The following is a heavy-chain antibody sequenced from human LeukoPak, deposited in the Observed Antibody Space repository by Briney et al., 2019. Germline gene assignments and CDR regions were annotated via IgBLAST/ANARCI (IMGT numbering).Heavy chain of an antibody. CDR1: GYTFTSYG. V-gene: IGHV1-18*01. D-gene: IGHD6-19*01. CDR2: IRVYNGNT. J-gene: IGHJ4*02. Sequence: ASVKVSCKASGYTFTSYGINWVRQAPGQGLEWMGWIRVYNGNTNYAQKLQGRVTMTTDTSTSTAYMELRSLRSDDTAVYYCARGRRGSSGWYIDYWGQGTLVTVSS. CDR3: ARGRRGSSGWYIDY.